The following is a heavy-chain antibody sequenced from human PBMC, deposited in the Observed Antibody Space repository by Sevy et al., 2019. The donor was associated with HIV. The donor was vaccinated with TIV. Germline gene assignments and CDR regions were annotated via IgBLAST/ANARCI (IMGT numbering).Heavy chain of an antibody. CDR2: FDPEDGET. Sequence: ASVKVSCKVSGHTLTEISMHWVRQTPGRGLEWMGRFDPEDGETIYAQKFQGRITMTEDTSTDTAYLELSSLRSEDTAVYYCATAREYYEDNSGYFDYWGPGPLVTVSS. V-gene: IGHV1-24*01. CDR1: GHTLTEIS. D-gene: IGHD3-22*01. J-gene: IGHJ4*02. CDR3: ATAREYYEDNSGYFDY.